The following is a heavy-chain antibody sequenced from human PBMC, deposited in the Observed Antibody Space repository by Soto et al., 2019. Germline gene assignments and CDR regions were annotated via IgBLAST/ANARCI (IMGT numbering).Heavy chain of an antibody. CDR2: ISYDGSNK. J-gene: IGHJ6*02. D-gene: IGHD3-9*01. Sequence: HPGGSLRLSCAASGFTFSSYGMHWVRQAPGKGLEWVAVISYDGSNKYYADSVKGRFTISRDNSKNTLYLQMNSLRAEDTAVYYCAKGLGRYFDWLPSGLPGMDVWGQGTTVTVSS. CDR3: AKGLGRYFDWLPSGLPGMDV. CDR1: GFTFSSYG. V-gene: IGHV3-30*18.